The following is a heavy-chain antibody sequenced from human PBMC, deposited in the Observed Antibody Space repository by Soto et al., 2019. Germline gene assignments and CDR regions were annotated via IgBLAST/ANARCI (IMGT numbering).Heavy chain of an antibody. CDR3: ARVGVLEWLLYYGMDV. CDR1: GFTFSSYS. V-gene: IGHV3-48*02. Sequence: GGSLRLSCAASGFTFSSYSMNWVRQAPGKGLEWVSYISSSSSTIYYADSVKGRFTISRDNAKNSLYLQMNSLRDEDTAVYYCARVGVLEWLLYYGMDVWGQGTTVTVSS. J-gene: IGHJ6*02. CDR2: ISSSSSTI. D-gene: IGHD3-3*01.